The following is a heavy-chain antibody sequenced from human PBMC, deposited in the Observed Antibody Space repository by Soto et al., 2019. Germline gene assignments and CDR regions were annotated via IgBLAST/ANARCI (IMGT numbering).Heavy chain of an antibody. J-gene: IGHJ3*02. D-gene: IGHD2-8*02. V-gene: IGHV3-23*01. CDR2: ILVGGST. Sequence: GGSLRLSCAASGFICSSYDMSCVRQAPGKGLEWVSTILVGGSTHYEDSVKGRFTISRDGSKNTVYLQMNSLTAGDTAVYYCAKATATGGGAFDICGQGTMVTVSS. CDR1: GFICSSYD. CDR3: AKATATGGGAFDI.